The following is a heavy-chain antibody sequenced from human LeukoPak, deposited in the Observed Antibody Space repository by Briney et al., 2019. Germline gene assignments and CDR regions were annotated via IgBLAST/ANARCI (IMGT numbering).Heavy chain of an antibody. CDR3: AKYDSGYSLDY. D-gene: IGHD4-23*01. CDR2: IQRDGSDK. Sequence: PGGSLRLSCVASGFTFSGYWMSRVRQAPGKGLEWVAKIQRDGSDKEYVDSVKGRFGISRDNAKNSLFLQMNSLRAEDTAIYFCAKYDSGYSLDYWGQGTLVIVSS. J-gene: IGHJ4*02. V-gene: IGHV3-7*03. CDR1: GFTFSGYW.